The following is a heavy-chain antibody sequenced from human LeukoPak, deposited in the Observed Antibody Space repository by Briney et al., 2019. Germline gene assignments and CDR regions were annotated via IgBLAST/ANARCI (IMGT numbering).Heavy chain of an antibody. CDR2: ISYDGSNK. J-gene: IGHJ4*02. D-gene: IGHD1-1*01. CDR1: GFTFSSYA. Sequence: PGGSLRLSCAASGFTFSSYAMTWVRQAPGKGLEWVAVISYDGSNKYYADSVKGRFTIPRDNSKNTLYLQMNSLRAEDTAVYYCAKEITTWQGPYYFDYWGQGTLVTVSS. V-gene: IGHV3-30*18. CDR3: AKEITTWQGPYYFDY.